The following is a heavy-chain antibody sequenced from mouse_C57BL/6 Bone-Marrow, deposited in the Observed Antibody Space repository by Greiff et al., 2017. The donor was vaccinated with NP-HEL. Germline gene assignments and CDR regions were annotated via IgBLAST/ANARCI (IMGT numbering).Heavy chain of an antibody. V-gene: IGHV1-19*01. J-gene: IGHJ4*01. CDR1: GYTFTDYY. D-gene: IGHD2-12*01. CDR2: INPYNGGT. Sequence: EVQLQQSGPVLVKPGASVKMSCKASGYTFTDYYMNWVKQSHGKSLEWIGVINPYNGGTSYNQKFKGKATLTVDKSSSTAYMELNSLTSEDSAVYYCARTGDSNDVDYAMDYWGQGTSVTVSS. CDR3: ARTGDSNDVDYAMDY.